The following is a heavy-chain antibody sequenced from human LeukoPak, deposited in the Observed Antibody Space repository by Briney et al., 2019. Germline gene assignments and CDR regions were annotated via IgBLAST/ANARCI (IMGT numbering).Heavy chain of an antibody. CDR2: IYHSGST. D-gene: IGHD3-10*01. Sequence: SETLSLTCAVTGGSISSGGYSWSWIRQPPGKGLEWIGYIYHSGSTYYNPSLKSRVTISVDRSKSQFSLKLSSVTAADTAVYYCVREGPSSGSYVYFNYWGQGTLVSVSS. CDR3: VREGPSSGSYVYFNY. CDR1: GGSISSGGYS. J-gene: IGHJ4*02. V-gene: IGHV4-30-2*01.